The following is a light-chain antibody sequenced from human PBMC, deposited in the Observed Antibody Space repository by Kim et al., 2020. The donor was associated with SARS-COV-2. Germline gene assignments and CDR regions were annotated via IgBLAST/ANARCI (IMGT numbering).Light chain of an antibody. Sequence: EIVMTQSPATLSVSPGERATLSCRASQNINSNLAWYQQKRGQAPRLLIYGASTRATGIPARFSGSGSGTEFTLTISSLQSEDFAVYYCQQYNDWPRTFGQGTKVE. J-gene: IGKJ1*01. CDR3: QQYNDWPRT. V-gene: IGKV3-15*01. CDR2: GAS. CDR1: QNINSN.